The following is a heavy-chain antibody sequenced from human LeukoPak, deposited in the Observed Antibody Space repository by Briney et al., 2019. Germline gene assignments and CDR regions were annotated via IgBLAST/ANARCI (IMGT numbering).Heavy chain of an antibody. CDR1: GFTFSSYG. Sequence: GGSLRLSCAASGFTFSSYGMHWVRQAPGKGLEWVAVIWYDGSNKYYADSVKGRFTISRDSSKNTLYLQMNSLRAEDTAVYYCAKGMATISELYLIDYGGQGTLVTVSS. CDR3: AKGMATISELYLIDY. J-gene: IGHJ4*02. CDR2: IWYDGSNK. D-gene: IGHD5-24*01. V-gene: IGHV3-33*06.